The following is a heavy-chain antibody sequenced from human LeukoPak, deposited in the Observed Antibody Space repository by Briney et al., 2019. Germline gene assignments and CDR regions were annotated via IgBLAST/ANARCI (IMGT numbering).Heavy chain of an antibody. CDR2: INAGNGNT. CDR1: GFTFSSYN. CDR3: ARGEVYSSGWYRPLFDY. V-gene: IGHV1-3*01. D-gene: IGHD6-19*01. J-gene: IGHJ4*02. Sequence: PGGSLRLSCAASGFTFSSYNMNWVRQAPGKGLEWMGWINAGNGNTKYSQKFQGRVTITRDTSASTAYMELSSLRSEDTAVYYCARGEVYSSGWYRPLFDYWGQGTLVTVSS.